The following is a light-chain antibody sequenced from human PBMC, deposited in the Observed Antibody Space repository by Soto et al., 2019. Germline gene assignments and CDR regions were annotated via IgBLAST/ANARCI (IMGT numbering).Light chain of an antibody. V-gene: IGKV3-20*01. CDR1: QSVSSSY. CDR2: GAS. CDR3: QQYGSSIT. Sequence: EIVLTQSPGTLSLSPGERATHSCRDSQSVSSSYLAWYQQKPGQAPRLLIYGASSRATGIPDRFSGSGSGTDFTLTISRLEPEDFAVYYCQQYGSSITFGQGTRLEIK. J-gene: IGKJ5*01.